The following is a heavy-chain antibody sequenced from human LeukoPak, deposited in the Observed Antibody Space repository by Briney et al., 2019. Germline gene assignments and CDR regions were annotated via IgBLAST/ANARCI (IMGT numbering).Heavy chain of an antibody. CDR1: GGTFSSYA. D-gene: IGHD6-19*01. Sequence: AASVKVSCEASGGTFSSYAISWVRQAPGQGLEWMGGIIPIFGTANYAQKFQGRVTITADESTSTAYMELSSLRSEDTAVYYCARAAQWLVREYYFDYWGQGTLVTVSS. J-gene: IGHJ4*02. CDR3: ARAAQWLVREYYFDY. CDR2: IIPIFGTA. V-gene: IGHV1-69*13.